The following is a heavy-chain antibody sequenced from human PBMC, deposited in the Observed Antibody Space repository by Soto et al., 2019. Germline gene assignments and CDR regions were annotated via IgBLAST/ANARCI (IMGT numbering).Heavy chain of an antibody. CDR1: GFALTPYA. CDR2: ISYDGSYR. CDR3: ARAWDRGGGSYLWKFDL. J-gene: IGHJ2*01. V-gene: IGHV3-30-3*01. Sequence: QEQLVESGGGVVQPGRSLRLSCAASGFALTPYAMHWVRQAPGKGLEWVAIISYDGSYRSYGDSVKGRFTISRDNSENSLYLQMDTVRSGDTAVYYCARAWDRGGGSYLWKFDLWGRGTLVTVSS. D-gene: IGHD1-26*01.